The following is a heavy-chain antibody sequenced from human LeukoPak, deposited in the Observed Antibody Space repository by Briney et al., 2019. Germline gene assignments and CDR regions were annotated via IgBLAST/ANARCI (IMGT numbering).Heavy chain of an antibody. CDR1: GGSISSGGYY. CDR2: IYYSGST. V-gene: IGHV4-31*03. D-gene: IGHD3-22*01. CDR3: ARGRTITMIVLGRLNYYFDY. J-gene: IGHJ4*02. Sequence: SETLSLTCTVSGGSISSGGYYWSWIRQHPGKGLEWIGYIYYSGSTYYNPSLKSRVTISVDTSKNQFSLKLSSVTAADTAVYYCARGRTITMIVLGRLNYYFDYWGQGTLVTVSS.